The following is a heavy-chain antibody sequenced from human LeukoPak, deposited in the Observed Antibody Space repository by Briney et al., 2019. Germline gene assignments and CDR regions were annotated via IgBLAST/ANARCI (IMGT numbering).Heavy chain of an antibody. V-gene: IGHV4-34*01. CDR1: GGSFSGYY. CDR2: INHSGST. J-gene: IGHJ4*02. D-gene: IGHD4-17*01. Sequence: PSETLSLTCAVYGGSFSGYYWSWIRQPPGKGLEWIGEINHSGSTNYNPSLKSRVTISVDTSKNQFSLKPSSVTAADTAVYYCARFSTVTTTRPLYYFDYWGQGTLVTVSS. CDR3: ARFSTVTTTRPLYYFDY.